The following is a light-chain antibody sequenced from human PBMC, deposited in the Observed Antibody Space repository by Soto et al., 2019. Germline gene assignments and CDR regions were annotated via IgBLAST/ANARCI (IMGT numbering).Light chain of an antibody. CDR1: SSNIGSNT. CDR3: AAWDDSLNGPV. Sequence: QPVLTQPPSASGTPGQRVTISCSGSSSNIGSNTVNWYQQLPGTAPKLLIYSNNQRPSGVPDRFSGSKSGTSASLAISGLQSEHEADYYCAAWDDSLNGPVFGGGTKLSVL. CDR2: SNN. V-gene: IGLV1-44*01. J-gene: IGLJ2*01.